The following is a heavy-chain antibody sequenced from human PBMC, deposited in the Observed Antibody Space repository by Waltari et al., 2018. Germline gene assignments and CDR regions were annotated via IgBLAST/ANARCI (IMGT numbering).Heavy chain of an antibody. Sequence: EVQLVESGGGLVKPGGSLRLSCAASGFTCSNYGMNWVRQAPGKRLECVSSNSVTTSYIDYAASLRGRFTIARDNAKNSLFLQMNSLRAEDTAVYYCARGVVDSWGQGTLVTVSS. CDR1: GFTCSNYG. V-gene: IGHV3-21*01. J-gene: IGHJ4*02. CDR3: ARGVVDS. CDR2: NSVTTSYI.